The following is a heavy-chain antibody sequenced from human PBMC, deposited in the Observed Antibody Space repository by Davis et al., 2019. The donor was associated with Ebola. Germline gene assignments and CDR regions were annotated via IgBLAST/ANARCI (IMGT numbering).Heavy chain of an antibody. D-gene: IGHD5-12*01. Sequence: SVKVSCKASGGTFSSYAISWVRQAPGQGLEWMGRIIPILGIANYAQKFQGRVTITADKSTSTAYMELSSLRSEDTAVYYCARGLRSGYDCYYYYYGMDVWGQGTTVTVSS. CDR3: ARGLRSGYDCYYYYYGMDV. J-gene: IGHJ6*02. CDR1: GGTFSSYA. V-gene: IGHV1-69*04. CDR2: IIPILGIA.